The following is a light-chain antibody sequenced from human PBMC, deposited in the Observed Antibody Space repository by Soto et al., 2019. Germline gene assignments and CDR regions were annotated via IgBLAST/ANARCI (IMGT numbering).Light chain of an antibody. Sequence: DIQMTQYPSTLSASVGDRVTITCRASQNTTNWLAWYQQKPGKAPKILIYKASSLESGVPSRFSGSGSGTEFTLTISSLQPDDFATYFCKQYYTYPWTFGQGTKVEIK. CDR3: KQYYTYPWT. CDR1: QNTTNW. CDR2: KAS. V-gene: IGKV1-5*03. J-gene: IGKJ1*01.